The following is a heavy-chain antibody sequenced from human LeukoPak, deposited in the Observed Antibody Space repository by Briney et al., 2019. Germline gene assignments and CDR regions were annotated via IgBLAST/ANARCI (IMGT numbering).Heavy chain of an antibody. Sequence: GGSLRLSCVASGLTLRSYVMNWVRQAPGKAMEWVSSITSSGTYTFYADSVKGRFTISRDNAKNSLYLQMNSLRAEDTAVYYCAELGITMIGGVWGKGTTVTISS. CDR2: ITSSGTYT. CDR1: GLTLRSYV. V-gene: IGHV3-21*01. J-gene: IGHJ6*04. D-gene: IGHD3-10*02. CDR3: AELGITMIGGV.